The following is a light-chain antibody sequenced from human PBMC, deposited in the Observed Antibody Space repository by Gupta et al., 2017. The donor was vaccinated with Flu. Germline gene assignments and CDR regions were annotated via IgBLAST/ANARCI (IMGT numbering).Light chain of an antibody. CDR2: AAS. Sequence: GALSLSPGERATLSCRAGQTVSSDSVAWYQQRPGQAPRLLIYAASSRATGIPDRFNGSGSGTDFTLTIARLEPGDSAVYYCQQDDVSPGAFGQGTRVEIK. CDR1: QTVSSDS. J-gene: IGKJ1*01. CDR3: QQDDVSPGA. V-gene: IGKV3-20*01.